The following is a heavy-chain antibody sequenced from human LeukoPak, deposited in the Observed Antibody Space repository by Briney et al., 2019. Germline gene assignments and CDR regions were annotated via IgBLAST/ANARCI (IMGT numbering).Heavy chain of an antibody. CDR3: ARGDAFSGDH. Sequence: PGGSLRLSXAVSGFSFTNFWMSWVRQAPGRGLEWVANIHPEGNEKYHVESVKGRFTISRDNTKNLLFLQMNGLRVEDMAVYYCARGDAFSGDHWGQGTLVTVSS. V-gene: IGHV3-7*04. J-gene: IGHJ4*02. CDR2: IHPEGNEK. CDR1: GFSFTNFW.